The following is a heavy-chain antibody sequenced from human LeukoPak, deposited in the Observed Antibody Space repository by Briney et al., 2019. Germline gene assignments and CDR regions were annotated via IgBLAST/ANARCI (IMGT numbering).Heavy chain of an antibody. J-gene: IGHJ4*02. CDR3: ARGTPDFDS. CDR2: TYQSGRA. Sequence: PSQTLSLTCAVSGGSISSGGFSWNWIRQPPGKGLEWIGFTYQSGRATYNPSLKSRVNISVDRSKNQFSVKMNSVTAADTAVYFCARGTPDFDSWGQGTLVTVSS. V-gene: IGHV4-30-2*01. CDR1: GGSISSGGFS.